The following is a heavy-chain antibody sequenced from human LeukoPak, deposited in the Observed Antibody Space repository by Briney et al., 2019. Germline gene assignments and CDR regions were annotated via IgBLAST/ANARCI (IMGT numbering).Heavy chain of an antibody. J-gene: IGHJ4*02. Sequence: SETLSLTCAVYGGTFSGYYWSWIRQPPGKGLEWIGEINHSGSTNYNPSLKSRVTISVDTSKNQFSLKLSSVTAADTAVYYCARGRYFDYWGQGTLVTVSS. CDR1: GGTFSGYY. CDR2: INHSGST. V-gene: IGHV4-34*01. CDR3: ARGRYFDY.